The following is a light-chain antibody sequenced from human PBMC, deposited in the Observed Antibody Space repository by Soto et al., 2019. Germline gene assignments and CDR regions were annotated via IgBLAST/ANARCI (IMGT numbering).Light chain of an antibody. CDR1: RSVSSY. CDR3: QQHSNSPPLT. CDR2: DAS. Sequence: EIVLTQSPATLSLSPGERATLSCRASRSVSSYLAWFQQKPGQAPKLLIHDASNRATGIPDRFSGSGSGTAFTLTISSLEPEDFAVYYCQQHSNSPPLTFGGGTKVEIK. J-gene: IGKJ4*01. V-gene: IGKV3-11*01.